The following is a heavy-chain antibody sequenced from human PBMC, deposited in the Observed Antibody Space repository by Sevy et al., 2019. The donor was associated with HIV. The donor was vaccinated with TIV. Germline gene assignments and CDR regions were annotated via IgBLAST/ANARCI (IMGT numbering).Heavy chain of an antibody. V-gene: IGHV3-21*01. Sequence: GGSLRLSCAASGFTFSTYTMNWVRQAPGKGLEWVSSISSGSSYIYYADSVKGRFTISRDNAKNSLYLQMNSLRAGDTAIYYCARDGGCTSTSCLLYFDYWGQGTPVTVSS. CDR3: ARDGGCTSTSCLLYFDY. CDR1: GFTFSTYT. CDR2: ISSGSSYI. D-gene: IGHD2-2*01. J-gene: IGHJ4*02.